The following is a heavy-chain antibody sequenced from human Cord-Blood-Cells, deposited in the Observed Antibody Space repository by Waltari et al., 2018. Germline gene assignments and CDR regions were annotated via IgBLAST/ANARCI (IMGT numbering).Heavy chain of an antibody. CDR2: IIPILGIA. CDR3: VREVRISPIKCSGGSCYDAFDS. J-gene: IGHJ3*02. D-gene: IGHD2-15*01. Sequence: QVQLVQSGAEVKKPGSSVKVSCKASGGTFSSYAISWVRQAPGPGLEWMGGIIPILGIANYAQKFQGRVTITADESTSTAYVELSSLRSEETGVYYCVREVRISPIKCSGGSCYDAFDSWGQGTMVTVSS. CDR1: GGTFSSYA. V-gene: IGHV1-69*04.